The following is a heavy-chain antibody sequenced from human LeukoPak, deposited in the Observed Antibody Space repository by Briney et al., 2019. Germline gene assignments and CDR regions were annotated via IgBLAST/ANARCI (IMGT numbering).Heavy chain of an antibody. CDR1: GFTFSSYE. D-gene: IGHD3-10*02. Sequence: GGSLRLSCAASGFTFSSYEMNWVRQAPGKGLEWVSYISSSGSTIYYADSVKGRFTISRDNAKNSLYLQMNSLRAEDTAVYYCAELGITMIGGVWGKGTTVTITS. CDR2: ISSSGSTI. CDR3: AELGITMIGGV. V-gene: IGHV3-48*03. J-gene: IGHJ6*04.